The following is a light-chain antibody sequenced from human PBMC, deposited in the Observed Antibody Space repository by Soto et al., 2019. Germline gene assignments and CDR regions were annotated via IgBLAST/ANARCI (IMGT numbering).Light chain of an antibody. CDR2: GAS. Sequence: EIVLTQAPGTLSLSPGERATLSCRASLSVTSSYLAWYQLKPGQAPRVLIYGASNRATGIPDRLSGSGSGTDFTLTISRLEPEDFAVYFCQQYGNSPPNTFGQGTKVDIK. CDR3: QQYGNSPPNT. V-gene: IGKV3-20*01. J-gene: IGKJ2*01. CDR1: LSVTSSY.